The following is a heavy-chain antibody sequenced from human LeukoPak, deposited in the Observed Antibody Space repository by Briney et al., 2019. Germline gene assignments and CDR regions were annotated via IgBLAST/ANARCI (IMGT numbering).Heavy chain of an antibody. V-gene: IGHV3-7*01. D-gene: IGHD3-3*02. CDR2: INRDGSVK. J-gene: IGHJ4*02. CDR3: ARDPGFSSFDY. Sequence: GGSLRLSCAVSGFTFSDYWVTWVRQTPGKGLDFVANINRDGSVKNYVDSVKGRFTISRDNAKNSLYLQMTSLRVDDTAIYYCARDPGFSSFDYWGQGTLVTVSS. CDR1: GFTFSDYW.